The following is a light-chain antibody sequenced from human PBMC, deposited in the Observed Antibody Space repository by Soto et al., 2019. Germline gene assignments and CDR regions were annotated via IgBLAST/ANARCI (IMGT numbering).Light chain of an antibody. Sequence: QSVLTQPPSVSGAPGQGVTISCAGTYSNIGACYDVHWYQQIPGTAPKLLIHRNTLRSSGVPDRFSGSKSGTSASLAITGLQAEDEADYYCHSYDQTLSRSLFGGGTQLTVL. CDR2: RNT. CDR3: HSYDQTLSRSL. CDR1: YSNIGACYD. V-gene: IGLV1-40*01. J-gene: IGLJ3*02.